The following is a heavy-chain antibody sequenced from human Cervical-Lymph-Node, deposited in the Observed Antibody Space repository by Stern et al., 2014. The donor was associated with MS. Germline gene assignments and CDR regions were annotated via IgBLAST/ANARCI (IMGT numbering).Heavy chain of an antibody. V-gene: IGHV1-69*01. D-gene: IGHD1-1*01. Sequence: VQLVASGAEVKKPGSSVKVSCMASGVTFSSYGIRWVRQAPGQGLEWMGGIIPIFGNPNYAEKFQGRVTISADESTSTAYMELSSLRSEDTAVYSCAGLNSAYYYGMDVWGQGTTVTVSS. J-gene: IGHJ6*02. CDR1: GVTFSSYG. CDR3: AGLNSAYYYGMDV. CDR2: IIPIFGNP.